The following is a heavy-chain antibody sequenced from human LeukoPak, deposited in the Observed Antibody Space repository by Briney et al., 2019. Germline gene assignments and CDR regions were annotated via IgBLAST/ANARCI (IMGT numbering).Heavy chain of an antibody. D-gene: IGHD4-17*01. CDR3: AGGATVTKVFDY. CDR2: IYHSGST. CDR1: GGSISSGGYS. J-gene: IGHJ4*02. V-gene: IGHV4-30-2*01. Sequence: SETLSLTCAVSGGSISSGGYSWSWIRQPPGKGLEWIGYIYHSGSTYYNPSLKSRVTISVDRSKNQFSLKLSSVTAADTAVYYCAGGATVTKVFDYWGQGTLATVSS.